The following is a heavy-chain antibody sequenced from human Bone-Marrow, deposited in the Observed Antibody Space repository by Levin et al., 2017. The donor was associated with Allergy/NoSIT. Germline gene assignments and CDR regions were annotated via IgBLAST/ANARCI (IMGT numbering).Heavy chain of an antibody. D-gene: IGHD1-26*01. CDR2: ISGSGGST. Sequence: PGESLKISCAASGFTFSSYAMSWVRQAPGKGLEWVSAISGSGGSTYYADSVKGRFTISRDNSKNTLYLQMNSLRAEDTAVYYCAKDRGGGIVKFDYWGQGTLVTVSS. J-gene: IGHJ4*02. CDR3: AKDRGGGIVKFDY. CDR1: GFTFSSYA. V-gene: IGHV3-23*01.